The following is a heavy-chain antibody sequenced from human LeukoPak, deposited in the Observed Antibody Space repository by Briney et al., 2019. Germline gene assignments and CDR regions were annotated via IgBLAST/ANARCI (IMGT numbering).Heavy chain of an antibody. CDR2: ISSSGSTI. CDR3: ARDRYDYVWGSYPFDY. CDR1: GFTFSSYE. Sequence: GGSLRLSCAASGFTFSSYEMNWVRQAPGKGLEWASYISSSGSTIYYADSVKGRFTISRDNAKNSLYLQMSSLRAEDTAVYYCARDRYDYVWGSYPFDYWGQGTLVTVSS. V-gene: IGHV3-48*03. J-gene: IGHJ4*02. D-gene: IGHD3-16*02.